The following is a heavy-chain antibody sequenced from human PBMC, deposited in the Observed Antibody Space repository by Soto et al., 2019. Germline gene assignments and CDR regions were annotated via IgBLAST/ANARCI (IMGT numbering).Heavy chain of an antibody. Sequence: SETLSLTCTVSGGSISSYYWSWIRQPPGKGLEWIGYIYYSGSTNYNPSLKSRVTISVDTSKNQFSLKLSSVTAADTAVYYCARALMITFGGVMFDYWGQGTLVTVSS. D-gene: IGHD3-16*01. J-gene: IGHJ4*02. CDR2: IYYSGST. CDR3: ARALMITFGGVMFDY. CDR1: GGSISSYY. V-gene: IGHV4-59*01.